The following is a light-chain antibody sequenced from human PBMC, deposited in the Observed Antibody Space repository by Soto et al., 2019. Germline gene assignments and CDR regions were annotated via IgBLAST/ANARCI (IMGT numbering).Light chain of an antibody. Sequence: QSALTQPASVSGSPGQSITISCTGTSSDVGGYNYVSWYQQHPGKAPKLMIYEVSNRPSGVSNRFSGSKSGNTASLTISRLQAEDEADYYCSSYTSSFGTGTKLTVL. CDR2: EVS. CDR3: SSYTSS. CDR1: SSDVGGYNY. J-gene: IGLJ1*01. V-gene: IGLV2-14*01.